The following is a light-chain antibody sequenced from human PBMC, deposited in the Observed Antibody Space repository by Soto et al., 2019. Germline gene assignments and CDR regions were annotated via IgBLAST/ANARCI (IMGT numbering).Light chain of an antibody. CDR1: QSITSY. Sequence: DLQMTQSPSSLSASVGDRVTITCRASQSITSYLNWYQQKPGKAPKLLIYAVSNLQSGVPSRFSGSGSGTDFTLTISSLQPEDFATYYCQQTYSTPRTFGQGTKVEIK. CDR3: QQTYSTPRT. J-gene: IGKJ1*01. V-gene: IGKV1-39*01. CDR2: AVS.